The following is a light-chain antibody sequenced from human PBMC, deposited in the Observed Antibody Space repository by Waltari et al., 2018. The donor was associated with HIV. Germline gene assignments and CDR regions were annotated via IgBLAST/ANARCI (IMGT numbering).Light chain of an antibody. CDR1: QSILKSHTQQNY. V-gene: IGKV4-1*01. CDR2: WAS. J-gene: IGKJ2*01. Sequence: DITMTQSPESLTVSLGERATINCTSSQSILKSHTQQNYLAWYRQRPGQSPELLIYWASARESGVPDRFTGDASGTDFNLTIDNLQADDVAVSSCQQYYSIPRPFGRGTPL. CDR3: QQYYSIPRP.